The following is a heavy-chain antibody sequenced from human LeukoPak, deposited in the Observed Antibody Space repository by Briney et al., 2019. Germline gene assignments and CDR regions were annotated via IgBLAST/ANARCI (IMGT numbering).Heavy chain of an antibody. CDR2: INHSGST. Sequence: SETLSLTCAVYGGSFSGYYWSWIRQPPGKGLEWIGEINHSGSTNYNPSLKSRVTISVDTSKNQLSLKLSSVTAADTAVYYCARRVYYDYVWGSYRSYFDYWGQGTLVTVSS. J-gene: IGHJ4*02. V-gene: IGHV4-34*01. CDR3: ARRVYYDYVWGSYRSYFDY. CDR1: GGSFSGYY. D-gene: IGHD3-16*02.